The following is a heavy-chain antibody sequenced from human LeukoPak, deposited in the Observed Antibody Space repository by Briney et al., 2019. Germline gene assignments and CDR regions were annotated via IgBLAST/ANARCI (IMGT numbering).Heavy chain of an antibody. CDR3: ARGASSGWYSRYFDY. D-gene: IGHD6-19*01. Sequence: GASVKVSFKASGYTFTDYYMHWVRQAPGQGLEWMGWINPNSGGTNYAQKFQGRVTMTRDTSISTAYMELSRLRSDDTAVYYCARGASSGWYSRYFDYWGQGTLVTVSS. V-gene: IGHV1-2*02. J-gene: IGHJ4*02. CDR1: GYTFTDYY. CDR2: INPNSGGT.